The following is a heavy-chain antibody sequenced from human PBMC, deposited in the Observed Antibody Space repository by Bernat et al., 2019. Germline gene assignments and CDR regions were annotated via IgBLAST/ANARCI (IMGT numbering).Heavy chain of an antibody. J-gene: IGHJ4*02. V-gene: IGHV4-34*01. CDR1: GGSFSGYY. CDR3: ARVSGSSSIAAAEGAGPVDY. D-gene: IGHD6-13*01. CDR2: IYHSGST. Sequence: QVQLQQWGAGLLKPSETLSLTCAVYGGSFSGYYWSWIRQPPGKGLEWIGEIYHSGSTNYNPSLKSRVTISVDKSKNQFSLKLSSVTAADTAVYYCARVSGSSSIAAAEGAGPVDYWGQGTLVTVSS.